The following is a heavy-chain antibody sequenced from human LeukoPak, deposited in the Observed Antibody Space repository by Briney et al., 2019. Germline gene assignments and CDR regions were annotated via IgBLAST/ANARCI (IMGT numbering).Heavy chain of an antibody. Sequence: GGSLRLSCAASGFTFSSYAMSWVRQAPGKGLEWVSTISGSGGSTYYADSVKDRFTISRDNSKNTLYLQMNSLRAEDTAVYYCAKAADIVVVPDDYWGQGTLVTVSS. J-gene: IGHJ4*02. CDR2: ISGSGGST. V-gene: IGHV3-23*01. CDR3: AKAADIVVVPDDY. CDR1: GFTFSSYA. D-gene: IGHD2-2*01.